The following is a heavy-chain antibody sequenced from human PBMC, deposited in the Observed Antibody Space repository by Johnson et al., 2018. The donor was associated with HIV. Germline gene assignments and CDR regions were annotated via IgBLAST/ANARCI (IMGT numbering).Heavy chain of an antibody. CDR1: GFAFSSFA. CDR2: ISGSGGST. V-gene: IGHV3-23*01. D-gene: IGHD3-9*01. CDR3: AKGLRYFDWWGANDACDI. Sequence: VLLLESGGGLVQPGGSLRLSCAASGFAFSSFAVTWVRQAPGKGLEWVSAISGSGGSTYYADSVKGRFTISRDNSKKTLYLQMNRLRAEDTAVYYCAKGLRYFDWWGANDACDIWGQGSMVTVSS. J-gene: IGHJ3*02.